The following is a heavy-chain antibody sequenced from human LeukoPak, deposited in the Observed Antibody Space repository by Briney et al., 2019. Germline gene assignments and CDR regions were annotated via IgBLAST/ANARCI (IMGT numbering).Heavy chain of an antibody. D-gene: IGHD3-22*01. CDR3: ARGYYYDSSGYYYVPFDY. CDR2: IWYDGSNK. CDR1: GFTFSSYG. Sequence: PGRSLRLSCAASGFTFSSYGMHWVRQAPGKGLEWVAVIWYDGSNKYYADSVKGRFTISRDNSKNTLYLQMNSLRAEDTAVYYCARGYYYDSSGYYYVPFDYWGQGTLVTVSS. J-gene: IGHJ4*02. V-gene: IGHV3-33*01.